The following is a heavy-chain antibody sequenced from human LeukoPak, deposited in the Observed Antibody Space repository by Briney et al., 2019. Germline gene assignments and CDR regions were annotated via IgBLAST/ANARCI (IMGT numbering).Heavy chain of an antibody. Sequence: SETLSLTSTVSGGSISSYYWSWIRQPPGKGLEWIGYIYYSGSTNYNPSLKSRVTISVDTSKNQFSLKLSSVTAADTAVYYCARSPIVVVPAAYFDYWGQGTLVTVSS. J-gene: IGHJ4*02. CDR2: IYYSGST. D-gene: IGHD2-2*01. V-gene: IGHV4-59*01. CDR1: GGSISSYY. CDR3: ARSPIVVVPAAYFDY.